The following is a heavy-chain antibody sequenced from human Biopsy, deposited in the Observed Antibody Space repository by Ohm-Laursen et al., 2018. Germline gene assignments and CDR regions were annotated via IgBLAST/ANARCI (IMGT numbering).Heavy chain of an antibody. D-gene: IGHD3-3*01. J-gene: IGHJ3*01. CDR1: GDSINNYY. Sequence: SDTLSLTCTVSGDSINNYYWSWIRQPAGKGLEWIGYISNRGSTNYNPSLRGRVTISVDTSKNQFSLKLSSLTAADTAVFFCARLYRLDDYWNDDPPDAFDVWGQGTVVTVSS. V-gene: IGHV4-59*07. CDR2: ISNRGST. CDR3: ARLYRLDDYWNDDPPDAFDV.